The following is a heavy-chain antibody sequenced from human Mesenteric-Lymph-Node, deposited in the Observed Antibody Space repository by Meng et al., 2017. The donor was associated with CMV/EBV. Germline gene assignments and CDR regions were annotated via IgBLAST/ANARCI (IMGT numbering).Heavy chain of an antibody. CDR3: AREGTPRSGYVDYGMDV. J-gene: IGHJ6*02. Sequence: GESLKISCAASGFTLSSYAMSWVRQAPGKGLEWVSTISGSGGDTYYADSVKGRFTISRDNAKNSLYLQMDSLRGDDTAVYYCAREGTPRSGYVDYGMDVWGQGTTVTVSS. CDR2: ISGSGGDT. D-gene: IGHD3-22*01. V-gene: IGHV3-23*01. CDR1: GFTLSSYA.